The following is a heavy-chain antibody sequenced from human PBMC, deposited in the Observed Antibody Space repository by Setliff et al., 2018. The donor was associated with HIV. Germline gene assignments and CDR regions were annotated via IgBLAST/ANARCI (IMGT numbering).Heavy chain of an antibody. CDR3: ARGKTWLRVLDY. D-gene: IGHD5-12*01. CDR2: INTHSGYT. Sequence: GASVKVSCKASGYTFNNYGISWVRQAPGQGLEWMGWINTHSGYTNYAQNVQGRVTVTMDTSTSPAYMELRSLKSDATAVYYCARGKTWLRVLDYWGQGTLVTVSS. CDR1: GYTFNNYG. J-gene: IGHJ4*02. V-gene: IGHV1-18*01.